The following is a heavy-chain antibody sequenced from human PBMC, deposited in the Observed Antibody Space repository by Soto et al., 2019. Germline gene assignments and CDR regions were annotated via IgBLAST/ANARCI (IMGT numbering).Heavy chain of an antibody. V-gene: IGHV1-8*01. J-gene: IGHJ6*02. CDR3: ARRGYSSSWYYYYYYGMDV. CDR1: GYTFTSYD. Sequence: QVQLVQSGAEVKKPGASVKVSCKASGYTFTSYDINWVRQATGQGLEWMGWMNPNSGNTGYAQKFQGRVTMTRNTSISTAYMELSSRRSDDTAVYYCARRGYSSSWYYYYYYGMDVWGQGTTVTVSS. D-gene: IGHD6-13*01. CDR2: MNPNSGNT.